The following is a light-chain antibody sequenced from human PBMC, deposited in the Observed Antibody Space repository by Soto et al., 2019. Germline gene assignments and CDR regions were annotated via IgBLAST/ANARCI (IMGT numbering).Light chain of an antibody. Sequence: QSVLTQPASVSGSPGQSITISCTGTSSDIGGYNYVSWYQQYPGKAPQLIIYEVSNRPSGVSHRFSGSKSGFTASLTISGLQAEDEADYYCSSYTRISTWFVVFGGGTKLTVL. J-gene: IGLJ2*01. CDR2: EVS. CDR1: SSDIGGYNY. CDR3: SSYTRISTWFVV. V-gene: IGLV2-14*01.